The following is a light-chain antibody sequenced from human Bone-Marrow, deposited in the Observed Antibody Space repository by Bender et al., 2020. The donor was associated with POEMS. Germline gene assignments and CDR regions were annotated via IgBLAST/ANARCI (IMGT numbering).Light chain of an antibody. V-gene: IGLV2-14*01. CDR3: SSYTSTNTLV. CDR1: SSDIGGYNY. Sequence: SALTQPASVSGSPGQSITISCTGTSSDIGGYNYVSWYQQEPGEAPKLVIYEVSNRPSGVSHRLSGSKSGNTASLTISGLQAEDEADYYCSSYTSTNTLVFGTGTKVTVL. CDR2: EVS. J-gene: IGLJ1*01.